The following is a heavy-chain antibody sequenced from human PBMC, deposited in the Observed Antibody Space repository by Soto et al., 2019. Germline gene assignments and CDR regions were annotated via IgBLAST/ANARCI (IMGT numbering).Heavy chain of an antibody. CDR2: ISAYNGNT. D-gene: IGHD3-22*01. CDR1: GYTFTSYG. CDR3: ARDSPNYYDSSGRVY. J-gene: IGHJ4*02. V-gene: IGHV1-18*01. Sequence: ASVKVSCKASGYTFTSYGISWVRQAPGQGLEWMGWISAYNGNTNYAQKLQGRVTMTTDTSTSTAYMELRSLRSDDTAVYYCARDSPNYYDSSGRVYWGQGTLVTVSS.